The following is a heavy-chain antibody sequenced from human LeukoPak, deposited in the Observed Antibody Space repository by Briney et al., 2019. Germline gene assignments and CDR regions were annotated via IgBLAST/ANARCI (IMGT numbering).Heavy chain of an antibody. CDR3: ATDHFNGEVGDY. D-gene: IGHD4-17*01. J-gene: IGHJ4*02. Sequence: ASVKVSCKVSGYTLTELSMHWVRQAPGKGLEWMGGFDPEDGETIYAQKFQGRVAMTEDTSTDTAYMELSSLRSEDTAVYYCATDHFNGEVGDYWGQGTLVTVSS. CDR1: GYTLTELS. CDR2: FDPEDGET. V-gene: IGHV1-24*01.